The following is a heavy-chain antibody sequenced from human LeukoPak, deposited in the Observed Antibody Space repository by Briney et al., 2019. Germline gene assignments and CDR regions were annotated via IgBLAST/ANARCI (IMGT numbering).Heavy chain of an antibody. CDR3: AKELWFGELIFDAFDI. CDR1: GFTFSSYA. V-gene: IGHV3-23*01. CDR2: ISGSGGST. J-gene: IGHJ3*02. D-gene: IGHD3-10*01. Sequence: TGGSLRLSCAASGFTFSSYAMSWVRQAPGKGLEWVSAISGSGGSTYYADSVKGRFTISRDNSKNTLYLQMNSLRAEDTAVYYCAKELWFGELIFDAFDIWGQGTMVTVSS.